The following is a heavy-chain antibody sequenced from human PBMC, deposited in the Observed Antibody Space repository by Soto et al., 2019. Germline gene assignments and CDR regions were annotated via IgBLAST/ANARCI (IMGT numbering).Heavy chain of an antibody. J-gene: IGHJ4*02. V-gene: IGHV4-34*01. CDR1: VGSFSGYY. Sequence: LSLTFAVYVGSFSGYYWSWIRQPPGKGLEWIGEINHSGSTNYNPSLKSRVTISVDTSKNQFSLKLSSVTAADTAVYYCARNPPIPGIAAASPDYWGQGTLVT. D-gene: IGHD6-13*01. CDR2: INHSGST. CDR3: ARNPPIPGIAAASPDY.